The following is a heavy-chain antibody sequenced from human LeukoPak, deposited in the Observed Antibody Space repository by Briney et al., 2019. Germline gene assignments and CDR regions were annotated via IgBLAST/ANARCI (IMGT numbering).Heavy chain of an antibody. CDR2: IKQDGSEE. V-gene: IGHV3-7*01. J-gene: IGHJ6*03. D-gene: IGHD5-12*01. CDR3: VRDRDSGYDSLYYYYYMDV. CDR1: GFTFNRYW. Sequence: GGSLRLSCVASGFTFNRYWMSWVRQAPGKGLEWVANIKQDGSEENYVDSVRGRFTISRDNAKNSLYLQVNSLRAEDSALYYCVRDRDSGYDSLYYYYYMDVWGRGTTVTVSS.